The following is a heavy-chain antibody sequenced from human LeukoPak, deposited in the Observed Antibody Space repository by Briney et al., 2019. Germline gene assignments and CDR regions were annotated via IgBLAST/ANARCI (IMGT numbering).Heavy chain of an antibody. CDR2: IDTDGSNT. Sequence: GGSLRLSCAAPGFTFSSYWMHWVRHAPGKGLVWVSRIDTDGSNTAYADSVKGRFTISRDNAKNTLYLQMNSLRAEDTAVYYCTRGGTTLDYWGQGTLVTVSS. CDR3: TRGGTTLDY. D-gene: IGHD1-7*01. J-gene: IGHJ4*02. CDR1: GFTFSSYW. V-gene: IGHV3-74*01.